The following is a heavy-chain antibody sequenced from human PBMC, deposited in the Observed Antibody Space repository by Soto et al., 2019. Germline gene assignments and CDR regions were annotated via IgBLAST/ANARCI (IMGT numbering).Heavy chain of an antibody. Sequence: SETLSITCAFSLYAITIGYYWGWIRQPPVKGPEWIGSIHHPGSTSYNPSLKSRVTISVDTSKNQFSLRLSSVTAADTAVYHCARDDSFVHMCLDSWGQGTMVTVSS. CDR2: IHHPGST. D-gene: IGHD2-21*01. CDR1: LYAITIGYY. J-gene: IGHJ4*02. CDR3: ARDDSFVHMCLDS. V-gene: IGHV4-38-2*02.